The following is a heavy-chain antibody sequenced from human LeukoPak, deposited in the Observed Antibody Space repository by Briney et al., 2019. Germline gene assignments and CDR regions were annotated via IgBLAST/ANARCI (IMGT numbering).Heavy chain of an antibody. Sequence: LPGGSLRLSCAVSGLTFRNYGMHWVRQAPGKGLEWVAIIYYDGSEKYYVDSVKGRFTISRDNSKNTLYLQMNSLRAEDTAVYYCARNSIAAAGRLFDYWGQGTLVTVSS. CDR1: GLTFRNYG. V-gene: IGHV3-30*02. J-gene: IGHJ4*02. CDR2: IYYDGSEK. CDR3: ARNSIAAAGRLFDY. D-gene: IGHD6-13*01.